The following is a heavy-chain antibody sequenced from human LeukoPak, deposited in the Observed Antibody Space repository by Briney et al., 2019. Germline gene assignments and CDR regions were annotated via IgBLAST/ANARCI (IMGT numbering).Heavy chain of an antibody. J-gene: IGHJ4*02. V-gene: IGHV4-39*07. Sequence: PSETLSLTCTVSGGSISSSSYYWGWIRQPPGKGLEWIGSIYYSGSPYYNPSLKGRVTISVDTSKNQFSLRLTSVTAADTAVYYCARCTTVGATFDYWGQGTLVTVSS. CDR3: ARCTTVGATFDY. CDR2: IYYSGSP. CDR1: GGSISSSSYY. D-gene: IGHD1-26*01.